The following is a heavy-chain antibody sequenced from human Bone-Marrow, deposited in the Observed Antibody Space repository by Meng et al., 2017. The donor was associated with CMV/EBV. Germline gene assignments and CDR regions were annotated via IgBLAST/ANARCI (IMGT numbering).Heavy chain of an antibody. CDR3: ARGDCSSTSCYSNYYYGMDV. J-gene: IGHJ6*02. Sequence: ASVKVSCKASGYTFTSYDINWVRQATGQGLEWMGWMNPNSGNTGYAQKFQRRVTMTRNTSISTAYMELSSLRSEDTAVYYCARGDCSSTSCYSNYYYGMDVWGQGTTVTVSS. V-gene: IGHV1-8*01. CDR1: GYTFTSYD. CDR2: MNPNSGNT. D-gene: IGHD2-2*02.